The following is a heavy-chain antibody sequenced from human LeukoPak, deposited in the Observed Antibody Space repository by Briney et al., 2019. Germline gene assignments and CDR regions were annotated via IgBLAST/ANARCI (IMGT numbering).Heavy chain of an antibody. J-gene: IGHJ3*02. V-gene: IGHV5-51*01. Sequence: GESLKVSCKGFGYSFTNYWIGWVRQMPGNGLEWMGIIYPDYSETTYSPSFQGQVTMSVDKSINTAYLQWNSLRASDTAMYYCARHTDGNDSDAFDIWGQGTMVAVSS. CDR1: GYSFTNYW. CDR3: ARHTDGNDSDAFDI. CDR2: IYPDYSET. D-gene: IGHD2-8*02.